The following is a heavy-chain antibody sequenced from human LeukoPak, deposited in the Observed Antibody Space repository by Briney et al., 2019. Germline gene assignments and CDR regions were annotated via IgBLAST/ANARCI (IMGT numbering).Heavy chain of an antibody. CDR1: GFSFDDYA. CDR2: INPGGSST. Sequence: GGSLRLSCAASGFSFDDYAMSWVRQAPGKGLVWVSRINPGGSSTSYVDSVKGRFTISRDNAKNTLYLQMNSLRAEDTAVYYCARPSGWEYGFDPWGQGTRVTVSS. CDR3: ARPSGWEYGFDP. V-gene: IGHV3-74*01. J-gene: IGHJ5*02. D-gene: IGHD1-26*01.